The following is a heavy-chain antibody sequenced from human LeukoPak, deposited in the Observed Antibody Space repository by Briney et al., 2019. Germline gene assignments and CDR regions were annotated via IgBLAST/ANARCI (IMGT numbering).Heavy chain of an antibody. J-gene: IGHJ4*02. CDR1: GFTFSSYA. CDR3: AKIGRDILTGWGFDY. CDR2: ISGSGGST. D-gene: IGHD3-9*01. V-gene: IGHV3-23*01. Sequence: GGSLRLSCAASGFTFSSYAMSWVRQAPGKGLEWVSAISGSGGSTYYADSVKGRFTISRDNSKNTLYLQMNSLRAEDTAVYYCAKIGRDILTGWGFDYWGQGTLVTVSS.